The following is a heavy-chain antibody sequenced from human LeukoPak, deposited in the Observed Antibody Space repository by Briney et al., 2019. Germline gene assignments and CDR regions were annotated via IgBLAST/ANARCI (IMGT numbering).Heavy chain of an antibody. V-gene: IGHV4-39*07. Sequence: PAETLSLTCTVSGGSISSSSYYWGWIRQPPGKGLEWIGSIYYSGSTYYNPSLKSRVTISVDTSKNQFSLKLSSVTAADTAVYYCARVGTDWNYLPNYYYMDVWGKGTTVTVSS. CDR3: ARVGTDWNYLPNYYYMDV. CDR1: GGSISSSSYY. CDR2: IYYSGST. D-gene: IGHD1-7*01. J-gene: IGHJ6*03.